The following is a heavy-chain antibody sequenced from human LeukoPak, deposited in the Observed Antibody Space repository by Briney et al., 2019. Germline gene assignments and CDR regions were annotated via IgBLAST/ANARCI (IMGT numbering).Heavy chain of an antibody. CDR3: TRGAAGILLGT. V-gene: IGHV1-8*01. J-gene: IGHJ5*02. D-gene: IGHD6-13*01. Sequence: ASVKVSCKASGYTFTNYDINWVRQATGQGLEWMGWMNPNSGNTGYAQKFQGRVTMTRDTSMSTAYMELSSLTSEDTAVYFCTRGAAGILLGTWGQGTLVTVSS. CDR2: MNPNSGNT. CDR1: GYTFTNYD.